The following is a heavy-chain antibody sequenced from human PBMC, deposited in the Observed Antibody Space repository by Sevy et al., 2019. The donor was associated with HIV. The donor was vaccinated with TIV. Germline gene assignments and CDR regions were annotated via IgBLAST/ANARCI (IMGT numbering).Heavy chain of an antibody. J-gene: IGHJ4*02. CDR2: ISSGTTYT. V-gene: IGHV3-11*06. CDR1: GFTFSDYY. CDR3: VRDRRNYGGQYFDY. Sequence: GGSLRLSCAASGFTFSDYYMSWIRRAPGKGLEWVSYISSGTTYTNHADSVRGRFTISRDNAKNSLYLQMNSLRAEDTAFYYCVRDRRNYGGQYFDYWGQGTLVIVSS. D-gene: IGHD4-17*01.